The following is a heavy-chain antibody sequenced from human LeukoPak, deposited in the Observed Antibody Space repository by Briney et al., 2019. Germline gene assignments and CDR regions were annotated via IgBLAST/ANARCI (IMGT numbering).Heavy chain of an antibody. CDR3: ARETGEHCSSTSCYTSKQWVTRNWFDP. D-gene: IGHD2-2*02. CDR1: GFTFSSYA. J-gene: IGHJ5*02. Sequence: PGGSLRLSCAASGFTFSSYAMHWVRQAPGKGLEWVAVISYDGSNKYYADSVKGRFTISRDNSKNTLYLQMNSLGAEDTAVYYCARETGEHCSSTSCYTSKQWVTRNWFDPWGQGTLDTVSS. CDR2: ISYDGSNK. V-gene: IGHV3-30-3*01.